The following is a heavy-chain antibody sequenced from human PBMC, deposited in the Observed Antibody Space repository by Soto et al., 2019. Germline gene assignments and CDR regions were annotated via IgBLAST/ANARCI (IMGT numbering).Heavy chain of an antibody. CDR1: GYTFNNYG. D-gene: IGHD2-15*01. CDR3: ARCYCSFGSCYTCCHFDL. CDR2: SGPYNVNT. J-gene: IGHJ2*01. V-gene: IGHV1-18*01. Sequence: QGQLVQSGAEVKKPGASVKVSCKASGYTFNNYGISWVRQAPGQGLEGMGWSGPYNVNTDHAQTFQGRVTMTTDTSTNTAYMELRSLRSDDTALYYCARCYCSFGSCYTCCHFDLWGRGTLVTVSS.